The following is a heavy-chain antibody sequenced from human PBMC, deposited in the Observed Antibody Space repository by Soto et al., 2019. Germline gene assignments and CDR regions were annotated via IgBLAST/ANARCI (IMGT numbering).Heavy chain of an antibody. CDR3: AKDIGAVAGRGIAY. V-gene: IGHV3-30*18. CDR1: GFTFSSYG. Sequence: QVQLVESGGGVVQPGRSLRLSCAASGFTFSSYGMHWVRQAPGKGLEWVAVISYDGSNKYYADSVKGRFTISRDNCKNTLYLQMNSLRAEDTAVYYCAKDIGAVAGRGIAYWGQGTLVTVSS. J-gene: IGHJ4*02. D-gene: IGHD6-19*01. CDR2: ISYDGSNK.